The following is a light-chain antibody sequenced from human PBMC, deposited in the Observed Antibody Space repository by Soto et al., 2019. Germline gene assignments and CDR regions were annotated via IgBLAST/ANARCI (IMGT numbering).Light chain of an antibody. V-gene: IGKV3-20*01. J-gene: IGKJ3*01. CDR2: GAS. Sequence: EIVLTQSPGTLSLSPGEGATLSCRASQSVSGTYLAWYQQTPGQAPRLLIYGASSRATGIPDRFSGSGSGTDFTLTISRLEPEDFTVYYCQQYGTLPTTFGPGTKVDIK. CDR3: QQYGTLPTT. CDR1: QSVSGTY.